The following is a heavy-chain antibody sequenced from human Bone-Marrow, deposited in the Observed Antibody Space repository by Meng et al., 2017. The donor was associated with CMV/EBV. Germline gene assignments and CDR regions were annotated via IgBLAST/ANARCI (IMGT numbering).Heavy chain of an antibody. CDR2: ISYDGSDK. CDR1: GFTFSSYA. Sequence: GESLKISCAASGFTFSSYALHWVRQAPGKGLEWVAVISYDGSDKYYADSVKGRFTISRDNSKNTLYLQMNSLRAEDTAVYYCARDQPRGGQQHPSYYYGLDVCGQGTTVTVSS. D-gene: IGHD6-13*01. V-gene: IGHV3-30*04. CDR3: ARDQPRGGQQHPSYYYGLDV. J-gene: IGHJ6*02.